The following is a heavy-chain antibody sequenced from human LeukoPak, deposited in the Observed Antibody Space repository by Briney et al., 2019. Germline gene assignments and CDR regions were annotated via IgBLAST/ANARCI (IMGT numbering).Heavy chain of an antibody. CDR1: GLTFSSHW. J-gene: IGHJ4*02. Sequence: GGSLRLSCAASGLTFSSHWMHWVRQAPGKGLVWVSRITNDGSSTTYADSVKGRFTISRDNSKNTLYLQMNSLRAEDTAVYYCAKDGDTFFDYWGQGTLVTVSS. D-gene: IGHD3-16*01. CDR3: AKDGDTFFDY. V-gene: IGHV3-74*01. CDR2: ITNDGSST.